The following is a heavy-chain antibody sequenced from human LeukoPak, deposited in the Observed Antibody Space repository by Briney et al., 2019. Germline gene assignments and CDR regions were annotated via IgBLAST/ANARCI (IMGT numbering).Heavy chain of an antibody. D-gene: IGHD2-15*01. CDR3: ALAGRACSGGSCYCTYLNY. Sequence: GESLKFSCKASGYSFPSYCSAWVRQMPGKGLEWMGITYPGDSDTRYSPSFQGQVTISADKSISTAYLQWSSLKASDSAKYYCALAGRACSGGSCYCTYLNYWGQGTLVTVSS. CDR2: TYPGDSDT. CDR1: GYSFPSYC. V-gene: IGHV5-51*01. J-gene: IGHJ4*02.